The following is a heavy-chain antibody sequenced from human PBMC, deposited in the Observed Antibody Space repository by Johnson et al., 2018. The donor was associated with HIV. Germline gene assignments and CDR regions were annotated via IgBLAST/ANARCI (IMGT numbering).Heavy chain of an antibody. CDR3: AKPPSMGADAFYI. J-gene: IGHJ3*02. D-gene: IGHD3-16*01. V-gene: IGHV3-15*05. CDR1: GFTFSNAW. Sequence: MQLVESGGGLVQPGRSLRLSCAASGFTFSNAWMSWVRQAPGKGLEWVGRIKSKTDGGTTDYAAPVKGRFTISRDDSKNTRYLQMNSVRPEDAAVYYCAKPPSMGADAFYIWGQGTMVTVSS. CDR2: IKSKTDGGTT.